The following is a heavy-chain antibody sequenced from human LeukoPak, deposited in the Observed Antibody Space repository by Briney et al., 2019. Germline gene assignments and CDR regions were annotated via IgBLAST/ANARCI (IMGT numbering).Heavy chain of an antibody. CDR1: GFTFSTYA. CDR2: ISSSGGST. Sequence: PGGPLSLSCAASGFTFSTYAMSWVRQAPGKGLELVSTISSSGGSTYYADSVKARFTLSRENSKTTVFLQMNSLRAEDTAVYYCAKRDLGYWGQGTLVTASS. V-gene: IGHV3-23*01. J-gene: IGHJ4*02. CDR3: AKRDLGY.